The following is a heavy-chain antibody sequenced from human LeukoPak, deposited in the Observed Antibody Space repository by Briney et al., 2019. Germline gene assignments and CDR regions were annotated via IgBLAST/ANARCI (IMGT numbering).Heavy chain of an antibody. Sequence: PGRSLRLARVAAGLIFVDYATSWVRHALGKGLGWVLSISSSGGTTIYAHSVKGRFTITSDLFKKTVPLEMKAMRAEGTAVYYCAKDPRPYYDVLVVYRGEGALVSVPP. V-gene: IGHV3-23*01. CDR2: ISSSGGTT. CDR3: AKDPRPYYDVLVVY. D-gene: IGHD3-3*01. J-gene: IGHJ4*02. CDR1: GLIFVDYA.